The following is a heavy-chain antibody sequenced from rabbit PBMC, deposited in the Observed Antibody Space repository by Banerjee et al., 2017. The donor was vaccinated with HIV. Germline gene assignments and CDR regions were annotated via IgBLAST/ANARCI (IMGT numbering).Heavy chain of an antibody. V-gene: IGHV1S45*01. J-gene: IGHJ3*01. CDR2: IATGSVGFT. D-gene: IGHD6-1*01. Sequence: QEQLKESGGGLVQPGGSLKLSCKASGFDFSAYYMTWVRQAPGKGLEWIGCIATGSVGFTYHANWAKGRFTISKTSSTTVTLQMTSLTAADTATYFCARGYGTRTRLDLWGQGTLVTVS. CDR3: ARGYGTRTRLDL. CDR1: GFDFSAYYM.